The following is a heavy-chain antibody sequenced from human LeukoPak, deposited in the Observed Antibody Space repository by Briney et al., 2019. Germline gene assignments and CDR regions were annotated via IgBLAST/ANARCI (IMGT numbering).Heavy chain of an antibody. Sequence: GGSLRLSCAASGFTFSRNGMTWVRQAPGKGLEWVSAISGSGGNTYYADSVRGRFTISRDNSKNTLYLQMNSLRAEDTAVYYCAKDRRYSYGLWGHWGQGTLVTVSS. D-gene: IGHD5-18*01. CDR3: AKDRRYSYGLWGH. V-gene: IGHV3-23*01. J-gene: IGHJ4*02. CDR2: ISGSGGNT. CDR1: GFTFSRNG.